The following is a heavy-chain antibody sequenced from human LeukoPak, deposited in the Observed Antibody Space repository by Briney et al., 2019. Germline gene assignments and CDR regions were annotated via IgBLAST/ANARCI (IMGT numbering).Heavy chain of an antibody. CDR2: IRSKAYGGTT. J-gene: IGHJ4*02. D-gene: IGHD3-3*01. Sequence: GGSLRLSCVASGFTFSDYVMYWVRQVPGKGLEGVGFIRSKAYGGTTEYAASVKGRFTISRDDSKSIAYLQMNSLKTEDTAVYYCTRLGRYYDFWSGYWGQGTLVTVSS. CDR3: TRLGRYYDFWSGY. V-gene: IGHV3-49*04. CDR1: GFTFSDYV.